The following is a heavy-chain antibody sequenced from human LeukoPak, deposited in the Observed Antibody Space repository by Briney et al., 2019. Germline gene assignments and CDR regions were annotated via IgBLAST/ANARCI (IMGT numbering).Heavy chain of an antibody. V-gene: IGHV3-48*01. CDR2: ISGSSSTI. CDR1: GFTFSSYS. Sequence: PGGSLRLSCAASGFTFSSYSMNWVRQAPGKGLEWVSYISGSSSTIYYADSVKGRFTISRDNSKNTLYLQMNSLRAEDTAVYYCAVMKYTGNWPLDYWGQGTLVTVSS. J-gene: IGHJ4*02. D-gene: IGHD1-20*01. CDR3: AVMKYTGNWPLDY.